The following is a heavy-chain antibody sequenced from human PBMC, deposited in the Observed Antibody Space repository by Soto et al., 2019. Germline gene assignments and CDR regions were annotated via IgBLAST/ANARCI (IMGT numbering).Heavy chain of an antibody. D-gene: IGHD6-19*01. Sequence: GGSLRLSCTASGFTFSNYVMSWVRQAPGRGLEWVSAISGGGSSTFYADSVKGRFIISRDNSKNTVHLQLDSLRAEDTAVYYCARDRPVAPFDYWGQGTLVTVSS. CDR1: GFTFSNYV. V-gene: IGHV3-23*01. J-gene: IGHJ4*02. CDR3: ARDRPVAPFDY. CDR2: ISGGGSST.